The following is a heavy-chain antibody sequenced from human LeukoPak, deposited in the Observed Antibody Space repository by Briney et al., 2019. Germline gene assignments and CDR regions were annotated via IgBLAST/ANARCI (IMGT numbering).Heavy chain of an antibody. CDR1: GFTFSDYY. V-gene: IGHV3-11*04. D-gene: IGHD3-22*01. J-gene: IGHJ4*02. CDR3: ARVSWGYYDSSGYYYLDY. Sequence: GGSLRLSCVASGFTFSDYYMSWIRQAPGKGLEWVSYISSSGSTIYYADSVKGRFTISRDNAKNSLYLQMNSLRAEDTAVYYCARVSWGYYDSSGYYYLDYWGQGTLVTVSS. CDR2: ISSSGSTI.